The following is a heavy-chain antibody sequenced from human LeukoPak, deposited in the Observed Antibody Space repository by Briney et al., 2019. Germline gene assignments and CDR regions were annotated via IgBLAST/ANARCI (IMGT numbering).Heavy chain of an antibody. Sequence: GASVKVSCKASGYTFTTYAMNWVRQAPGQGLEWMGWINTNTGNPTYAQGFTGRFVFSLDTSVSTAYLQISSLKAEDTAVYYCAREGSDYGYYYGMDVWGQGTTVTASS. D-gene: IGHD4-17*01. V-gene: IGHV7-4-1*02. CDR1: GYTFTTYA. CDR3: AREGSDYGYYYGMDV. J-gene: IGHJ6*02. CDR2: INTNTGNP.